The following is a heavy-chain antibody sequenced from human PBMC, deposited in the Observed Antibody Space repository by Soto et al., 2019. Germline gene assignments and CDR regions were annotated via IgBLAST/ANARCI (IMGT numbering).Heavy chain of an antibody. V-gene: IGHV4-39*01. Sequence: ASETLSLTCTVSGGSISSSSYYWGWIRQPPGKGLEWIGSIYYSGSTYYNPSLKSRVTISVDTSKNQFSLKLSSVTAADTAVYYCARQGPPYDILTGYPDRNASDIWGQGTMVTVSS. CDR2: IYYSGST. CDR1: GGSISSSSYY. CDR3: ARQGPPYDILTGYPDRNASDI. D-gene: IGHD3-9*01. J-gene: IGHJ3*02.